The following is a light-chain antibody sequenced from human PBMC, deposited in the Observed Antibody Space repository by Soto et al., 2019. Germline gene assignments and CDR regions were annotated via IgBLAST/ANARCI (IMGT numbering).Light chain of an antibody. Sequence: QSVLTQPPSASVSPGQSVTISCTGTSSDVGGYNYVSWYQQHPGKAPKLMIYEVSKRPSGVPDRFSGSKPGNTASLTVSGLQPEDEADYYCSSYAGSNKSVFGTGTKVTVL. CDR1: SSDVGGYNY. CDR2: EVS. J-gene: IGLJ1*01. V-gene: IGLV2-8*01. CDR3: SSYAGSNKSV.